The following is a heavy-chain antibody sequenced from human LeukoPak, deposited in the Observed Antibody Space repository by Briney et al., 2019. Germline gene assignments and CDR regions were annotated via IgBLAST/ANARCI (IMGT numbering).Heavy chain of an antibody. V-gene: IGHV1-69*04. CDR3: ARDAGVKGYYDSSGYYGY. CDR2: IIPILGIA. CDR1: GGTFSSYA. J-gene: IGHJ4*02. Sequence: GASVKVSCKASGGTFSSYAISWVRQAPGQGLEWMGRIIPILGIANYAQKFQGRVTITADKSTSTAYMELSSLRSEDTAVYYCARDAGVKGYYDSSGYYGYWGQGTLVTVSS. D-gene: IGHD3-22*01.